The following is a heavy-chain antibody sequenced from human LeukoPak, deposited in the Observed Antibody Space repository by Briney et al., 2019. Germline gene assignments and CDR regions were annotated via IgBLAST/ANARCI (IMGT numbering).Heavy chain of an antibody. CDR3: ARQRYCSGGSCYRDFDY. Sequence: PSETLSLTCTVSGGSISSYYWSWIRQPPGKGLEWIGYIYYSGSTNYNPSLKSRVTISVDTSKNQFSLKLSSVTAADTAVYYCARQRYCSGGSCYRDFDYWGQGTLVTVSS. D-gene: IGHD2-15*01. J-gene: IGHJ4*02. V-gene: IGHV4-59*08. CDR1: GGSISSYY. CDR2: IYYSGST.